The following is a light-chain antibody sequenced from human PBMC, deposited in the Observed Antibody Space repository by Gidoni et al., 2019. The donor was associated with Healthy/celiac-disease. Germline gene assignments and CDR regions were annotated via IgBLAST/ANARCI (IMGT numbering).Light chain of an antibody. V-gene: IGKV3-20*01. CDR3: QQYGSSPLT. CDR1: SVSSSY. CDR2: GAS. Sequence: EIVLTQSPGTLSLSPGERATQSVSSSYLAWYQQKPGQAPRLLPLYGASSRATGIPDRFSGSGSGTDFTLTISRLEPEDFAVYYCQQYGSSPLTFXGXTKVEIK. J-gene: IGKJ4*01.